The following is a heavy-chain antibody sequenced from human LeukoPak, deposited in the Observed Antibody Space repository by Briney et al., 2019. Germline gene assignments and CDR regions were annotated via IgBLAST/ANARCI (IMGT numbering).Heavy chain of an antibody. CDR3: ARDVPGQQLDYYYYYTNV. CDR1: GYTFTGYY. Sequence: ASVKVSCMCTGYTFTGYYMHWMRQAPAQGLEWMGLINPNSGGTNYAHKFHDRGTMTRDTSTSTAYMELSRLRSDDKAVYYCARDVPGQQLDYYYYYTNVWGKGTTVTVSS. J-gene: IGHJ6*03. CDR2: INPNSGGT. D-gene: IGHD6-13*01. V-gene: IGHV1-2*02.